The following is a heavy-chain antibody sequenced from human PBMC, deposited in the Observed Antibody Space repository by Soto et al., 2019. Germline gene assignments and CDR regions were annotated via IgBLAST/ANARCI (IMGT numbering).Heavy chain of an antibody. CDR2: IYPGDSDT. CDR1: GYSFTSYW. V-gene: IGHV5-51*01. Sequence: GESLKISCKGSGYSFTSYWIGWVRQMPGKGLEWMGIIYPGDSDTRYSPSFQGQVTISADKSISTAYLQWSSLKASDTAMYYCARRSLSLDYTPYYYMDVWGKGTTVTVSS. J-gene: IGHJ6*03. D-gene: IGHD4-4*01. CDR3: ARRSLSLDYTPYYYMDV.